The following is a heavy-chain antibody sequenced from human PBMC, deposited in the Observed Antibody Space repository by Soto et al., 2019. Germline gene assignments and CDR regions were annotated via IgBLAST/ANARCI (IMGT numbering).Heavy chain of an antibody. D-gene: IGHD6-13*01. Sequence: SETLSRTCARYGGSFSGYYWSWIRQPPGKGLEWIGEINHSGSTNYNPSLKSRVTISVDTSKNQFSLKLSSVTAADTAVYHCARGRLAAAGNFDYCGQGTLVTASS. CDR2: INHSGST. J-gene: IGHJ4*02. V-gene: IGHV4-34*01. CDR3: ARGRLAAAGNFDY. CDR1: GGSFSGYY.